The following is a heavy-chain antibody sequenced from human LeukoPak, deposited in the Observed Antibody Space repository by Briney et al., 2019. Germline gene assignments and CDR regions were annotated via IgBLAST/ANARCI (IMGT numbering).Heavy chain of an antibody. Sequence: SETLSLTCTVSGGSISSYYWSWIRQPAGKGLEWIGRIYTSGSTNYNPSLKSRVTMSVDTSKNQFSLKRSSVTAADTAVYYCAREGYSGYELRPYYYYYYYMDVWGKGTTVTISS. V-gene: IGHV4-4*07. CDR3: AREGYSGYELRPYYYYYYYMDV. D-gene: IGHD5-12*01. CDR2: IYTSGST. J-gene: IGHJ6*03. CDR1: GGSISSYY.